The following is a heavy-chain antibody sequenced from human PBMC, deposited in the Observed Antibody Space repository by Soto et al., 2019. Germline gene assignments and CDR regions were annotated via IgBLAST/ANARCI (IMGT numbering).Heavy chain of an antibody. CDR2: MNPDNGNT. Sequence: GASVKVSCKASGYTFSTYEINWVRRAAGQGLEWMGRMNPDNGNTGYAQKFQDRVTMTRNTSISTAYMELSSLRSDDTAVYYCARGPRESGEWLLFDYWGQGALATVSS. CDR3: ARGPRESGEWLLFDY. CDR1: GYTFSTYE. D-gene: IGHD3-3*01. V-gene: IGHV1-8*01. J-gene: IGHJ4*02.